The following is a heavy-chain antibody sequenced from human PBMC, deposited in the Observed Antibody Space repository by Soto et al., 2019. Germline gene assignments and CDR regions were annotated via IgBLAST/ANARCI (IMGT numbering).Heavy chain of an antibody. D-gene: IGHD3-10*01. CDR3: ASPDYGSGSYPDY. CDR2: ISYDGSNK. V-gene: IGHV3-30-3*01. J-gene: IGHJ4*02. Sequence: QVQLVESGGGVVQPGRSLRLSCAASGFTFSSYAMQWVRQAPGKGLEWVAVISYDGSNKYYADSVKGRFTISRDNSKKTLYLQMNSLRAEDTAVYYCASPDYGSGSYPDYWGQGTLVTVSS. CDR1: GFTFSSYA.